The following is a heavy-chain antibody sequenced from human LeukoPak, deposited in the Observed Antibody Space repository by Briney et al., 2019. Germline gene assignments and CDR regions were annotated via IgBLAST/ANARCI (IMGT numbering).Heavy chain of an antibody. CDR3: ARGLSRTPPGGY. J-gene: IGHJ4*02. V-gene: IGHV4-59*12. Sequence: SETLSLTCTVSGGSISSYYWSWIRQPPGKGLEWIGYIYYSGSTNYNPSLKSRVTISVDTSKNQFSLKLNSVTAADTAVYYCARGLSRTPPGGYWGQGTLVTVSS. CDR2: IYYSGST. D-gene: IGHD2-2*01. CDR1: GGSISSYY.